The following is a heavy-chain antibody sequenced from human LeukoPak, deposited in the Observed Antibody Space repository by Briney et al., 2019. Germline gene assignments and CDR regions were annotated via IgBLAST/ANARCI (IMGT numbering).Heavy chain of an antibody. Sequence: VASVKVSCKASGYTFTSYDINWDRQATGQGREWTGWINPNSGNTGHAQKCQGRVTMTRNTSISTAYMEMSSLRSEDTAMYYCARVKRVVPTAMFGGLRYYMDVWGKGTTVTVSS. D-gene: IGHD2-2*01. CDR1: GYTFTSYD. CDR3: ARVKRVVPTAMFGGLRYYMDV. V-gene: IGHV1-8*01. CDR2: INPNSGNT. J-gene: IGHJ6*03.